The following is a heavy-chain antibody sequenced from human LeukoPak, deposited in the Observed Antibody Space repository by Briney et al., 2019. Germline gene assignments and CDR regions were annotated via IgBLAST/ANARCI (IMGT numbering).Heavy chain of an antibody. CDR1: GFTFSSYG. J-gene: IGHJ4*02. CDR3: AKSRHGFGESYPFDS. Sequence: LPGGSLRLSCAASGFTFSSYGMHWVRQAPGKGLEWVAFIRYDGTNKYYADSVKGRFTISRDNSKNTLYLQMNSLRAEDTAVYYCAKSRHGFGESYPFDSWGQGTLVTVSS. CDR2: IRYDGTNK. V-gene: IGHV3-30*02. D-gene: IGHD3-10*01.